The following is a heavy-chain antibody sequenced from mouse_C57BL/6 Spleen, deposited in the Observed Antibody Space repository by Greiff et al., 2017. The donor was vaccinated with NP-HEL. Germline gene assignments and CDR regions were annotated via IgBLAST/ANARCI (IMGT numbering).Heavy chain of an antibody. D-gene: IGHD1-1*01. CDR1: GYTFTDYY. CDR3: ARSYYYGSSYDYAMDY. J-gene: IGHJ4*01. V-gene: IGHV1-77*01. Sequence: VQRVESGAELVKPGASVKISCKASGYTFTDYYINWVKQRPGQGLEWIGKIGPGSGSTYYNEKFKGKATLTADKSSSTAYMQLSSLTSEDSAVYFCARSYYYGSSYDYAMDYWGQGTSVTVSS. CDR2: IGPGSGST.